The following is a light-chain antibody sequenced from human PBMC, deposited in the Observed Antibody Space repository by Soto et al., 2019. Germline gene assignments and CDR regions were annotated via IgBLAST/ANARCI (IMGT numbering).Light chain of an antibody. CDR2: EVT. Sequence: QSVLTQPSSASGSPGESVTMSCTGTSRDVGAFVYVSWFQQHPGKAPKLLIYEVTKRPSGVPDRFSGSRSGNTASLTVSVLQVEDEADYYCSAYAGNNRLVFGGGTQLTVL. CDR3: SAYAGNNRLV. CDR1: SRDVGAFVY. J-gene: IGLJ3*02. V-gene: IGLV2-8*01.